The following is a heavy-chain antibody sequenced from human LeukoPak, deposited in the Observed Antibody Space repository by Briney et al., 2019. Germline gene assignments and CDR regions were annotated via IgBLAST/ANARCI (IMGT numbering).Heavy chain of an antibody. D-gene: IGHD4-17*01. CDR1: GFTFSSYS. CDR3: ARFYGDYANWFDP. J-gene: IGHJ5*02. Sequence: GGSLRLSCAASGFTFSSYSMNWVRQAPGKGLEWVSCISSSSSTIYYADSVKGRFTISRDNAKNSLYLQMNSLRAEDTAVYYCARFYGDYANWFDPWGQGTLVTVSS. V-gene: IGHV3-48*01. CDR2: ISSSSSTI.